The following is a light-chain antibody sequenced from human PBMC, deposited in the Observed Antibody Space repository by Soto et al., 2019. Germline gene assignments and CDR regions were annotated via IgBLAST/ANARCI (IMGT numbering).Light chain of an antibody. CDR3: CSYAGSYTFYV. CDR2: DVS. J-gene: IGLJ1*01. V-gene: IGLV2-11*01. CDR1: SSDVGGYNY. Sequence: QSALTQPRSVSGSPGQSVTISCTGTSSDVGGYNYVSWYQQHPGTAPKLMIYDVSKRPSGVPDRFSGSKSGNTASLTISGLQAEDEADYYCCSYAGSYTFYVFGPATKLTVL.